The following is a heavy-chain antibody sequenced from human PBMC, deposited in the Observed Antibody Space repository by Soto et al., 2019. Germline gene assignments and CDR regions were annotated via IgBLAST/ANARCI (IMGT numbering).Heavy chain of an antibody. CDR3: ARGVEDSSGWYPGHYYYYGMDV. V-gene: IGHV1-69*13. D-gene: IGHD6-19*01. CDR1: GGTFSSYA. CDR2: IIPIFGTA. Sequence: SVKVSCKASGGTFSSYAISWVRQAPGQGLEWMGGIIPIFGTANYAQKFQGRVTITADESTSTAYMELSSLRSEDTAVYYCARGVEDSSGWYPGHYYYYGMDVWGQGTTVTV. J-gene: IGHJ6*02.